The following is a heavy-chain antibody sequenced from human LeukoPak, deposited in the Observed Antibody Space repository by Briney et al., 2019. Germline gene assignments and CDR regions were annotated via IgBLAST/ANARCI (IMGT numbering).Heavy chain of an antibody. CDR2: ISSGGSTI. V-gene: IGHV3-48*03. CDR3: ARIYDGGH. J-gene: IGHJ4*02. CDR1: GFTFSIYE. Sequence: GGSLRLSCAASGFTFSIYEMNWVRKAPGKGLEWVSYISSGGSTIYYADSVKGRFTISRDNAKNSLYLQMNSLRAGDTAVYYCARIYDGGHWGQGTLVTVSS. D-gene: IGHD2/OR15-2a*01.